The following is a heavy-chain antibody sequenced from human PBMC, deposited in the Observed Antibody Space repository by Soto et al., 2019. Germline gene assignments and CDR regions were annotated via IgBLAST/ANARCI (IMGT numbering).Heavy chain of an antibody. D-gene: IGHD3-16*01. V-gene: IGHV1-18*01. CDR3: AMVDVYVTPSPQDV. CDR1: GYTFTRYG. CDR2: INTYNGNT. J-gene: IGHJ6*02. Sequence: QVQLVQSGAEVKNPGASVKVSCKASGYTFTRYGIGWARQAPGQGLEWMGWINTYNGNTNYAQNVQGRVTLTTDTSTSIAYMELRGLRSNDTAIYYCAMVDVYVTPSPQDVWGQGTTVIVSS.